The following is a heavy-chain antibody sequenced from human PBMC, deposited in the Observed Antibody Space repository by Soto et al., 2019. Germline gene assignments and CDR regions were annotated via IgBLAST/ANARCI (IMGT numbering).Heavy chain of an antibody. V-gene: IGHV2-5*02. D-gene: IGHD3-22*01. CDR3: AHVNSKPYYFDY. Sequence: QITLKESGPPLVKPTQTLTLTCTFSGLSLSTSGVGVGWIRQPPGKALEWLALIYWDDDKRYSPSLKSRLTIPKDTTKNQVVLTMTNMDPVDTATYYCAHVNSKPYYFDYWGKGTLVTVSS. J-gene: IGHJ4*02. CDR1: GLSLSTSGVG. CDR2: IYWDDDK.